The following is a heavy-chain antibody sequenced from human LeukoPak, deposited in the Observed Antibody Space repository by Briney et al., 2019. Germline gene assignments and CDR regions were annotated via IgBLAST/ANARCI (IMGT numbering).Heavy chain of an antibody. CDR3: ARGRCID. CDR2: INHSGST. J-gene: IGHJ4*02. CDR1: GFSLSTSGVG. D-gene: IGHD2-15*01. Sequence: SGPTLVNPTQTLTLTCTFSGFSLSTSGVGVGWIRQPPGKGLEWIGEINHSGSTNYNPSLKSRVTISVDTSKNQFSLKLSSVTAADTAVYYCARGRCIDWGQGTLVTVSS. V-gene: IGHV4-39*07.